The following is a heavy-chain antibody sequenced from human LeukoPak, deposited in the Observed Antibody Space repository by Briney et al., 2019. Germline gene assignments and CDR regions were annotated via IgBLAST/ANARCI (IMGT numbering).Heavy chain of an antibody. CDR3: ARVGGATAVTMYFEY. V-gene: IGHV3-48*02. CDR1: GITFSGYS. CDR2: MTTSGNTI. D-gene: IGHD1-26*01. J-gene: IGHJ4*01. Sequence: PGGSLRLSCVVSGITFSGYSMIWVRQAPGKGLEWLSFMTTSGNTIFYAESVKDRFTISRDNAKKSLYLQMNSLRDEDTAVYYCARVGGATAVTMYFEYWGHGTLVTVTS.